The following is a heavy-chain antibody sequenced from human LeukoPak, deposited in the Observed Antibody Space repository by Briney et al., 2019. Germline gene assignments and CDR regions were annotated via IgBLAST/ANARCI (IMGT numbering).Heavy chain of an antibody. CDR3: ARDRDANWFDP. CDR2: IYSGGST. Sequence: PGGSLRLSCAASGFTVSSNYMNWVRQAPGKGLEWVSVIYSGGSTYYADSVKGRFTISRDNYKNTLYLQMNSLRAEDTAMYYCARDRDANWFDPWGQGTLVTVSS. V-gene: IGHV3-53*01. CDR1: GFTVSSNY. J-gene: IGHJ5*02. D-gene: IGHD3-10*01.